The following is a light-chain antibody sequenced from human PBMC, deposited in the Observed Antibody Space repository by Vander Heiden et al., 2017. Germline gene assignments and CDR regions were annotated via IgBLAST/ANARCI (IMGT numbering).Light chain of an antibody. CDR1: QSVTNSY. CDR2: GAS. V-gene: IGKV3-20*01. Sequence: EIVLTQSPGTLSLSPGERATLSCRASQSVTNSYLAWYQQKPGQSPSLLIFGASSSAAGTPDRFSGSGSGTEFTLTMSRVEPEDFAVYYCHQYSKSAPTFQGWSK. J-gene: IGKJ4*01. CDR3: HQYSKSAPT.